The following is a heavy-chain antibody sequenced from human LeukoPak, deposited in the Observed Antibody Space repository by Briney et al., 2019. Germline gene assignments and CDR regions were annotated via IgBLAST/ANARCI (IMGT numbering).Heavy chain of an antibody. CDR1: GGSISSGGYF. CDR2: IYYSGST. D-gene: IGHD4-23*01. CDR3: ARGVYGGSGDCYFDL. Sequence: PSETLSLTCTVSGGSISSGGYFWSWIRQHPGKGLEWIGYIYYSGSTYYNPSLKSRLTISVDTSKSQFPLKLSSVTAADTAVYYCARGVYGGSGDCYFDLWGRGTLVTVSS. V-gene: IGHV4-31*03. J-gene: IGHJ2*01.